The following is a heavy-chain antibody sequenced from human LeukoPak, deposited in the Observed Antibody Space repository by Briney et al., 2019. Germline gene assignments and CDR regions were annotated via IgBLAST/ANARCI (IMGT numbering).Heavy chain of an antibody. D-gene: IGHD6-13*01. CDR1: GFTFSNYW. J-gene: IGHJ4*02. Sequence: GGSLRLSCAASGFTFSNYWMSWVRQAPGKGLEWVANIKDDGSEKYYVDSVKGRFTISRDNAKNSLYLQMNSLRAEDMAMYYCARTIRGYWGQGTLVTVSS. CDR3: ARTIRGY. CDR2: IKDDGSEK. V-gene: IGHV3-7*01.